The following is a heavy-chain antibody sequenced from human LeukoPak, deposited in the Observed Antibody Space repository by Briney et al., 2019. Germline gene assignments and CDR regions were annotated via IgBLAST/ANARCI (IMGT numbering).Heavy chain of an antibody. CDR3: YAFDN. D-gene: IGHD2-2*01. J-gene: IGHJ4*02. CDR2: IGIDSGNT. V-gene: IGHV3-48*01. Sequence: GGSLRLSCAASGFTFSDSMNWVRQAPGKGLEWISYIGIDSGNTNYADSVKGRFTISGDKAKNSLYLQMNSLRVEDTAVYYKYAFDNWGQGTLVTVSS. CDR1: GFTFSDS.